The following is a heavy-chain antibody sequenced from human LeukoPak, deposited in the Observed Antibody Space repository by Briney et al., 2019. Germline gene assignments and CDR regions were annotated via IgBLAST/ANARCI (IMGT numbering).Heavy chain of an antibody. CDR2: IYSGGST. J-gene: IGHJ3*02. CDR3: ARDGRTALTVTTAGDAFDI. Sequence: GGSLRLSCAASGLTVSSNYMSWVRQAPGKGLEWVSVIYSGGSTYYADSVKGRFTISRDNSKNTLYLQMNSLRAEDTAVYYCARDGRTALTVTTAGDAFDIWGQGTMVTVSS. V-gene: IGHV3-66*01. D-gene: IGHD4-17*01. CDR1: GLTVSSNY.